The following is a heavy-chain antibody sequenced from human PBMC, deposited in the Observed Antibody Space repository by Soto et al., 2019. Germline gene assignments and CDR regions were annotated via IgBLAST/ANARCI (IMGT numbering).Heavy chain of an antibody. Sequence: ASVKVSCKASGYTFTSYAMHWVRQAPGQRLEWMGWINAGNGNTKYSQKFQGRVTITRDTSASTAYMELSSLRSEDTAVYYCAGASQDCSGGSCPTYYYYYMDVWGKGTTVTVSS. CDR1: GYTFTSYA. J-gene: IGHJ6*03. CDR3: AGASQDCSGGSCPTYYYYYMDV. CDR2: INAGNGNT. V-gene: IGHV1-3*01. D-gene: IGHD2-15*01.